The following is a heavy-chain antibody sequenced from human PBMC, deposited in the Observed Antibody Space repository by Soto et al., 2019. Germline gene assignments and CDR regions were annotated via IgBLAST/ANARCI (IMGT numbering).Heavy chain of an antibody. CDR2: MNPNNGNT. V-gene: IGHV1-8*01. CDR3: ARDRTYYYGSGSYYNPSFDI. D-gene: IGHD3-10*01. J-gene: IGHJ3*02. Sequence: ASVKVSCKASGYTFTSYDINWVRPATGQGLEWMGWMNPNNGNTGYAQKFQGRVTMTRDTSMSTAYMELNSLRDEDTAVYYCARDRTYYYGSGSYYNPSFDIWGQGTMVTVSS. CDR1: GYTFTSYD.